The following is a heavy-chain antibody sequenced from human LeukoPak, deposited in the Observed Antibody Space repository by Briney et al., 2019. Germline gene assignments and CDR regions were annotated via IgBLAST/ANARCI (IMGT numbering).Heavy chain of an antibody. J-gene: IGHJ6*03. CDR1: GGSISSYY. D-gene: IGHD2-2*01. CDR3: ARVTKTYYYYMDV. V-gene: IGHV4-59*01. CDR2: IYCSGST. Sequence: PSETLSLTCTVSGGSISSYYWSWIRQPPGKGLEWIGYIYCSGSTNYNPSLKSRVTISVDTSKNQFSLKLSSVTAADTAVYYCARVTKTYYYYMDVWGKGTTVTVSS.